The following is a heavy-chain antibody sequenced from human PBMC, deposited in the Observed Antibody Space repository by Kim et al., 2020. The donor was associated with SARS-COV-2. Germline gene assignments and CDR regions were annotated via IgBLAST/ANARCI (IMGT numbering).Heavy chain of an antibody. D-gene: IGHD3-22*01. CDR3: SHDSDSYYTFHF. J-gene: IGHJ4*02. CDR2: IKSKAGGGTT. V-gene: IGHV3-15*01. Sequence: GGSLRLSCAASGLSFIDAWMTWVRQAPGKGLEWVARIKSKAGGGTTDYAAPVKGRFTISRDDSKNTQYLQMNSLKTEDTAIYYCSHDSDSYYTFHFLGQG. CDR1: GLSFIDAW.